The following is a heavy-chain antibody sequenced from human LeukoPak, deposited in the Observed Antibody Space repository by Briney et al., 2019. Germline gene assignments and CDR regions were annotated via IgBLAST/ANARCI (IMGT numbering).Heavy chain of an antibody. J-gene: IGHJ4*02. Sequence: SETLSLTCTVSGGSISSYYWSWIRQPPGKGLEWIGYIYYSGSTNYNPSLKSRVTISVDTSKNQFSLKLSSATAADTAVYYCARGGYSSSWGYYFDYWGQGTLVTVSS. CDR2: IYYSGST. V-gene: IGHV4-59*01. D-gene: IGHD6-13*01. CDR3: ARGGYSSSWGYYFDY. CDR1: GGSISSYY.